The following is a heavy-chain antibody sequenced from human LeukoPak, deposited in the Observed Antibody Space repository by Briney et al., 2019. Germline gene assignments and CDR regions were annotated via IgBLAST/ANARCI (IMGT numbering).Heavy chain of an antibody. Sequence: GGSLRLSCAASGFTFSSYAMSWVRQAPGKGLKWVSAISGSGGSTYYADSVKGRFTISRDNSKNTLYLQMNSLRAEDTAVYYCAKESGYGDYVEDGLFDYWGQGTLVTVSS. V-gene: IGHV3-23*01. CDR2: ISGSGGST. CDR1: GFTFSSYA. CDR3: AKESGYGDYVEDGLFDY. D-gene: IGHD4-17*01. J-gene: IGHJ4*02.